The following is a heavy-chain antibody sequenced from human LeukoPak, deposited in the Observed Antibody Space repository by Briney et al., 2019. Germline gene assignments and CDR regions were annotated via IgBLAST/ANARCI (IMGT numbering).Heavy chain of an antibody. J-gene: IGHJ4*02. CDR3: ARGGFRAAAGTALWY. Sequence: SETLSLTCAVYGGSFSGYCWSWIRQPPGKGLEWIGEINHSGSTNYNPSLKSRVTISIDTSKNQFSPKLNSVTAADTAVYFCARGGFRAAAGTALWYWGQGTLVTVSS. V-gene: IGHV4-34*01. D-gene: IGHD6-13*01. CDR1: GGSFSGYC. CDR2: INHSGST.